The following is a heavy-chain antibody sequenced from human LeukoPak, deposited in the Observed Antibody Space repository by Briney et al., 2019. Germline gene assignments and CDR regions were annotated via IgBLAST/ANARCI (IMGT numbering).Heavy chain of an antibody. CDR3: ARSQLVRLGFDP. D-gene: IGHD1-1*01. J-gene: IGHJ5*02. CDR2: IYYTGST. CDR1: GGSISSGSFY. Sequence: SETLSLTCTVSGGSISSGSFYWGWIRQPPGKGLEWIAIIYYTGSTYYNPSLKSRVTISLDTSKNQFSLKVSSVTAADTAVYFCARSQLVRLGFDPWGQGTQVTVSS. V-gene: IGHV4-39*01.